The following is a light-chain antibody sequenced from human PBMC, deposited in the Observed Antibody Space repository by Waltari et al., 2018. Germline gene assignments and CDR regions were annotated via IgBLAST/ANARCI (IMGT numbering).Light chain of an antibody. Sequence: QSALTQPASVSGSPGQSITISCTGTSSDVGVYDYVPWYQHHPDKAPTLMIYDVSKRPSGVSNRFSGSKSGNTASLTMSGLQAEDEADYYCCSYAGSGTWVFGGGTKLTVL. CDR1: SSDVGVYDY. CDR3: CSYAGSGTWV. CDR2: DVS. V-gene: IGLV2-23*02. J-gene: IGLJ2*01.